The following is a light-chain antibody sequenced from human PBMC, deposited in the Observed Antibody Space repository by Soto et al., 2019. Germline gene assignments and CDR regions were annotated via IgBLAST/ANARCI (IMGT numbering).Light chain of an antibody. CDR2: SAS. CDR1: QGISSY. CDR3: QQLTSYPWT. V-gene: IGKV1-9*01. Sequence: DIQLTQSPSFLSASIGDRVTITCRASQGISSYLAWYQQKPGKAPELLIYSASTLQSGVPSRFSGGGSGTEFTLTISSLQPEDFATYYCQQLTSYPWTFGQGTKVEVK. J-gene: IGKJ1*01.